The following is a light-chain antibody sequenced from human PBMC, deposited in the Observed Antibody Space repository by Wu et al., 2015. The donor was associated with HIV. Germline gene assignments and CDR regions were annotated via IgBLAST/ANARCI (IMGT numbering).Light chain of an antibody. V-gene: IGKV1-39*01. CDR2: GAS. J-gene: IGKJ1*01. CDR1: QSISNF. Sequence: DIQMTQSPSSLSASVGDTVTITCRASQSISNFLNWYQQKPGKAPMLLIYGASTLQNGVPSRFSGNGSGTEFTLTINSLQTEDVATYYCQKYNTAPWTFGQGTKVEMK. CDR3: QKYNTAPWT.